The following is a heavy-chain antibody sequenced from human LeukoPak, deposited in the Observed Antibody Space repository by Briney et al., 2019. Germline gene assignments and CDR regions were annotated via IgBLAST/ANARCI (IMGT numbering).Heavy chain of an antibody. D-gene: IGHD2-15*01. CDR2: INPSGGST. CDR3: ASHPYKLVILGI. V-gene: IGHV1-46*01. J-gene: IGHJ4*02. CDR1: GYTFTSYY. Sequence: ASVKVSCKASGYTFTSYYKHWVRQAPGQGLEWMGIINPSGGSTSYAQKFQGRVTMTRDTSTSTVYMELSSLRSEDTAVYYCASHPYKLVILGIWGQGTLVTVSS.